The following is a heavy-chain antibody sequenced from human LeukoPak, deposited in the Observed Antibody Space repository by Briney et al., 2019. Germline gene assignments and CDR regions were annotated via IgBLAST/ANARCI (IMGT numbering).Heavy chain of an antibody. CDR2: IYSGGST. D-gene: IGHD3-9*01. J-gene: IGHJ3*02. CDR1: GVSVSSNY. CDR3: ARDSYILTGYYDAFDI. V-gene: IGHV3-66*01. Sequence: GGSLRLSCAASGVSVSSNYMSWVRQAPGRGLEWVSVIYSGGSTYYTDSVKGRFTISRDNSKNTLYLQMNSLRAEDAAVYYCARDSYILTGYYDAFDIWGQGTMVTVSS.